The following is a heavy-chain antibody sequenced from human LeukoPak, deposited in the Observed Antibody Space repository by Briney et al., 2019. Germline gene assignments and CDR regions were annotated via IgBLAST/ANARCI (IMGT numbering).Heavy chain of an antibody. J-gene: IGHJ6*02. V-gene: IGHV4-59*01. CDR3: ARGAYSSAWYTFYYYGMDV. Sequence: SETLSLTCTVSGGSISNYYWSWIRQPPGKGLEWSGYIYYSGSTNHNPSLKSRVTISVDSSKKQFSLKLSSVTAADTAVYYCARGAYSSAWYTFYYYGMDVWGQGTTVTVS. CDR1: GGSISNYY. D-gene: IGHD6-19*01. CDR2: IYYSGST.